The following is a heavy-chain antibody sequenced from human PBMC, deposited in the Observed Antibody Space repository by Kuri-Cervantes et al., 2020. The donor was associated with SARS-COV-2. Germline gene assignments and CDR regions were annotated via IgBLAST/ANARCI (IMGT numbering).Heavy chain of an antibody. CDR1: GFTFDDYA. D-gene: IGHD3-10*01. Sequence: GGSLRLSCAASGFTFDDYAMHWVRQAPGKGLEWVSGISWNSGSIGYADSVKGRFTISRDNAKNSLYLQMNSLRAEDTAVYYCARAMVRGVIIMLGYWGQGTLVTVSS. CDR2: ISWNSGSI. CDR3: ARAMVRGVIIMLGY. J-gene: IGHJ4*02. V-gene: IGHV3-9*01.